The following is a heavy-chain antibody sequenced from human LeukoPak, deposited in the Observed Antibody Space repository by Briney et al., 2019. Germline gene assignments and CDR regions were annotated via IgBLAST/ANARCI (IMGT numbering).Heavy chain of an antibody. V-gene: IGHV4-59*01. CDR3: ARSQWLVSVGFDY. CDR2: IYYSGST. J-gene: IGHJ4*02. CDR1: GGSISSYH. Sequence: SETLSLTCTVSGGSISSYHWSWIRQPPGKGLEWIGYIYYSGSTNYNPSLKSRVTISVDTSKNQFSLKLSSVTAADTAVYYCARSQWLVSVGFDYWGQGTLVTVSS. D-gene: IGHD6-19*01.